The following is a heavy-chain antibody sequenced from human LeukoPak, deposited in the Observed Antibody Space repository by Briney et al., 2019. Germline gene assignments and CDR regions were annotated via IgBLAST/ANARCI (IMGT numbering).Heavy chain of an antibody. CDR3: AREYNFDWSLDGMDV. V-gene: IGHV3-48*03. Sequence: GGSLRLSCAASGFTFSSYEMNWVRQAPGKGLEWVSYISSSGSTIYYADSVKGRFTISRDNAKNSLYLQMSSLRAEDTAVYYCAREYNFDWSLDGMDVWGKGTTVTVSS. J-gene: IGHJ6*04. CDR2: ISSSGSTI. CDR1: GFTFSSYE. D-gene: IGHD3-9*01.